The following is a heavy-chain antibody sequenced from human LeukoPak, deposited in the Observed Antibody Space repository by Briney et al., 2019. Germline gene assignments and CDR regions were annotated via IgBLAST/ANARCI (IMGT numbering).Heavy chain of an antibody. CDR1: GFTFSSYA. V-gene: IGHV3-21*01. Sequence: PGGSLRLSCAASGFTFSSYAMHWVRQAPGKGLEWVSSITTSSTYIYYADSVRVRFTISRDNAKNSLYLQMTSLRAEDTAVYYCARHRTASDNWGQGTLVTVSS. CDR2: ITTSSTYI. J-gene: IGHJ4*02. D-gene: IGHD3-16*02. CDR3: ARHRTASDN.